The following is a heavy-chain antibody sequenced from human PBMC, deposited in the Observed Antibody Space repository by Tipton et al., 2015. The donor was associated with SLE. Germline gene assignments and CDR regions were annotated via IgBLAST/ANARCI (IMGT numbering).Heavy chain of an antibody. CDR1: GFTFGDYS. J-gene: IGHJ6*02. CDR3: TRDDSSWLDNHNYHYYGKDV. D-gene: IGHD6-13*01. V-gene: IGHV3-49*04. CDR2: IRSKAYGGTT. Sequence: SLRLSCTVSGFTFGDYSMRWVRQAPGKGLAGVGFIRSKAYGGTTEYAASVKGRFTISRDDSKSIAYLQMNSLKTEDTAVYYCTRDDSSWLDNHNYHYYGKDVWCQGTTVTVSS.